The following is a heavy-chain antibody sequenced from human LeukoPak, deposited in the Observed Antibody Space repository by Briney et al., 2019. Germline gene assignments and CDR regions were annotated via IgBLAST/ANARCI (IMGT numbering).Heavy chain of an antibody. CDR3: ARQDFGSGILPGY. Sequence: SETLSLTCTVSGGSISNYYWSWIRQPPGKGLEWIRYIYYSGSTNYNPSLKSRVTISADTSKNQFSLKLSSVTAADTAVYYCARQDFGSGILPGYWGQGTLVTVSS. V-gene: IGHV4-59*01. J-gene: IGHJ4*02. CDR1: GGSISNYY. D-gene: IGHD3-10*01. CDR2: IYYSGST.